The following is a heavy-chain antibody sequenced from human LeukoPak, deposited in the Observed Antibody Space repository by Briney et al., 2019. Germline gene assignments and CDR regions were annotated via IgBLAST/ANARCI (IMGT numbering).Heavy chain of an antibody. V-gene: IGHV3-33*06. Sequence: GRSLRLSCAASGFPFSSYGMHSVRQAPGRGLEWVAIIWYDGSNNYYADSVKGRFTISRDNSKNTLYLQMNSLRAEDTAVYYCAKDFSYYDSSGSGLDYWGQGTLVTVSS. J-gene: IGHJ4*02. CDR1: GFPFSSYG. CDR2: IWYDGSNN. CDR3: AKDFSYYDSSGSGLDY. D-gene: IGHD3-22*01.